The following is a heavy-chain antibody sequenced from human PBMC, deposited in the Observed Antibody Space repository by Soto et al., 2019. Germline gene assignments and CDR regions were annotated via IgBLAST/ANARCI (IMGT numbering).Heavy chain of an antibody. D-gene: IGHD2-15*01. CDR1: GFTFSNYV. CDR3: AKRPLSRHMFDY. CDR2: INGRGDTT. J-gene: IGHJ4*02. Sequence: EVQLWESGGGLVQPGGSLRLSCVASGFTFSNYVMTWVRQAPGKGPEWVSVINGRGDTTYYSDSVKGRFTISRDNSKNMVSLQMNGLRAEDTAVYYCAKRPLSRHMFDYWGQGTLVTVSS. V-gene: IGHV3-23*01.